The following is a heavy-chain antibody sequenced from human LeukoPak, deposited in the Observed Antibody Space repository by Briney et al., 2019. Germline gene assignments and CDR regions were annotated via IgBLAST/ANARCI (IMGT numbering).Heavy chain of an antibody. V-gene: IGHV3-23*01. CDR2: ISGSGGST. D-gene: IGHD3-10*02. J-gene: IGHJ4*02. CDR3: AKDSHYIRGVILDY. CDR1: GFTFSSYG. Sequence: PGGSLRLSCAASGFTFSSYGMSWVRQAPGKGLEWVSAISGSGGSTYYADSVKGRFTISRDNSKNTLYLQMNSLRAEDTAVYYCAKDSHYIRGVILDYWGQGTLVTVSS.